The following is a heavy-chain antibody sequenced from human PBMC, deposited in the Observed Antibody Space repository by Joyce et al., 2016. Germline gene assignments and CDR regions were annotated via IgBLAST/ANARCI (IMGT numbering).Heavy chain of an antibody. Sequence: EVQLVESGGGLVKPGGSLRLSCAASGFTFSSYSMSWVRQAPGKGLELVSSLSSSSSYIKYTDSVKGRFTISRDNAKNSLYPQMNSLRVEDTAVYYCARSSYTNGIFDYWGQGTLVTVSS. V-gene: IGHV3-21*01. J-gene: IGHJ4*02. CDR3: ARSSYTNGIFDY. D-gene: IGHD2-8*01. CDR1: GFTFSSYS. CDR2: LSSSSSYI.